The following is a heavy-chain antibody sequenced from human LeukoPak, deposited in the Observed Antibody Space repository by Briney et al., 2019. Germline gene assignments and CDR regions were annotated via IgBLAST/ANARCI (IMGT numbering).Heavy chain of an antibody. CDR3: ARDTAAATVDY. V-gene: IGHV4-31*03. Sequence: SQTLSLTCTVSGGSISSGGYYWSWIRQHPGKGLEWIGYIYYSGSTYYNPSLKSRVTISVDTSKSQFSLKLSSVTAADTAVYYCARDTAAATVDYWGQGTLVTVSS. CDR1: GGSISSGGYY. CDR2: IYYSGST. J-gene: IGHJ4*02. D-gene: IGHD6-13*01.